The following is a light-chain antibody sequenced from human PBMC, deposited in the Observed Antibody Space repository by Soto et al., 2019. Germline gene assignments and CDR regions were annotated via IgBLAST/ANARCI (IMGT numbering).Light chain of an antibody. CDR2: GAS. V-gene: IGKV3-20*01. J-gene: IGKJ2*01. CDR3: QQYCSAPLYT. CDR1: QSVSSSY. Sequence: EIVLTQSPGTLSLSPGERATLSCRASQSVSSSYLAWYQQKPGQAPRLLIYGASSRATGIPDRFSGSGSGTDFTVIISRLEPEDFAVYYCQQYCSAPLYTFYQGTKLEIK.